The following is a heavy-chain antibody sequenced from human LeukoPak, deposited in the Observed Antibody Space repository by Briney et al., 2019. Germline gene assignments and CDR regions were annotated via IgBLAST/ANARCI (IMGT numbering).Heavy chain of an antibody. V-gene: IGHV4-38-2*02. CDR3: ARAGFDP. CDR2: IYHSGST. CDR1: GYSISSGYY. Sequence: PSETLSLTCTVSGYSISSGYYWGWIRQPPGKGLEWIGSIYHSGSTYYNPSLKSRVTISVDTSKNQFSLKLSSVTAADTAVYYCARAGFDPWGQGTLVTVSS. J-gene: IGHJ5*02.